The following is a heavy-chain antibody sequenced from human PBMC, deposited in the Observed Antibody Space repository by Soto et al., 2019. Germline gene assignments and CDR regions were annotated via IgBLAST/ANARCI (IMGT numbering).Heavy chain of an antibody. CDR1: GFTFSGYG. V-gene: IGHV3-30*18. CDR3: AKDVSLRFLEWFPDY. D-gene: IGHD3-3*01. J-gene: IGHJ4*02. CDR2: ISYDGSNK. Sequence: QVQLVESGGGVVQPGRSLRLSCAASGFTFSGYGMHWVRQAPGKGLEWVAVISYDGSNKYYADSVKGRFTISRDNSKNTLYLQMNSLRAEDTAVYYCAKDVSLRFLEWFPDYWGQGTLVTVSS.